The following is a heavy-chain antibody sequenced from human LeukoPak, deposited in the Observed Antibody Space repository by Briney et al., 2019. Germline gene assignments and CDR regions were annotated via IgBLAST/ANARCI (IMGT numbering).Heavy chain of an antibody. CDR3: ARVNRWTGASGYFDY. D-gene: IGHD3/OR15-3a*01. Sequence: GASVKVSCKASGGTFSSYAISWVRQAPGQGLEWMGRIIPILGIANYAQKFQGRVTITADKSTSTAYMELSSLRSEDTAVYYCARVNRWTGASGYFDYWGQGTLVTVSS. V-gene: IGHV1-69*04. J-gene: IGHJ4*02. CDR1: GGTFSSYA. CDR2: IIPILGIA.